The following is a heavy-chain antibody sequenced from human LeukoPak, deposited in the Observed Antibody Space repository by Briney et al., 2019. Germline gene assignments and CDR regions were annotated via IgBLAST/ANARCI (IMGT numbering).Heavy chain of an antibody. CDR2: MNQDGSEK. V-gene: IGHV3-7*01. Sequence: GGSLRLSCAASGFTFTRYWMNWVRQAPGKGLEWVANMNQDGSEKYYVDSVKGRFTISRDNAKNSLYLQMNNLRAEDTAVYYCARGGELLRPADYWGQGTLVTVSP. CDR1: GFTFTRYW. J-gene: IGHJ4*02. D-gene: IGHD1-26*01. CDR3: ARGGELLRPADY.